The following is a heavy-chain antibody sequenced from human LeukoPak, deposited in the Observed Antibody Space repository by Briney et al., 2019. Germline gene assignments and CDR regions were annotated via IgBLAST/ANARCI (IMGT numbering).Heavy chain of an antibody. J-gene: IGHJ5*02. V-gene: IGHV1-46*01. CDR2: INPSGGST. CDR3: AKEAVTIFGLVRTQTTKHPHRFDP. CDR1: GHTFTSYH. D-gene: IGHD3-3*01. Sequence: ASVKVSCKASGHTFTSYHMHWVRQAPGQGLEWMGIINPSGGSTNYAQKFQGRVTMTRDMSTSTVYMELSSLRSEDTAIYYCAKEAVTIFGLVRTQTTKHPHRFDPWGQGTLVTVSS.